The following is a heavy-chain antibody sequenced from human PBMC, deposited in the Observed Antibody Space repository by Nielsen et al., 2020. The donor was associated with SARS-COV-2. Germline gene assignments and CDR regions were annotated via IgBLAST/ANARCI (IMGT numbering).Heavy chain of an antibody. Sequence: SETLSLTCTVSGGSISSSSHYWGWIRQAPGKGLEWIGRIYYRGNTYYNPSLMGRVTISLDTSKNQFSLRLYSATGADTAVYYCARDSLGSYSRLDDWGQGTLVTVSS. D-gene: IGHD1-26*01. CDR2: IYYRGNT. J-gene: IGHJ4*02. V-gene: IGHV4-39*07. CDR3: ARDSLGSYSRLDD. CDR1: GGSISSSSHY.